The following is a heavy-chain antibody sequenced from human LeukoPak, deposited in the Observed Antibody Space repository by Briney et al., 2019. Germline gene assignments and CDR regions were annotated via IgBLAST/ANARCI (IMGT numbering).Heavy chain of an antibody. CDR3: TRRYNYDSSGYYYVRDAFGI. D-gene: IGHD3-22*01. CDR1: GFTFGDYA. V-gene: IGHV3-49*03. J-gene: IGHJ3*02. Sequence: GGSLRLSCTASGFTFGDYAMSWFRQAPGKGLEWVGFIRSKAYGGTTEYAASVKGRFTISRDDSRSIAYLQMNSLKTEDTAVYYCTRRYNYDSSGYYYVRDAFGIWGQGTMVTVSS. CDR2: IRSKAYGGTT.